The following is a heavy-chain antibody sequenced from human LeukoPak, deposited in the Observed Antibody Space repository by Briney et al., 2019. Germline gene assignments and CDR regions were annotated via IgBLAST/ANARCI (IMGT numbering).Heavy chain of an antibody. D-gene: IGHD5-18*01. J-gene: IGHJ4*02. Sequence: ASVKASCKASGYTFTGYYMHWVRQAPGQGLEWMGWINPNSGGTNYAQKFQGRVTMTRDTSISTAYMELSRLRSDDTAVYYCARVEDTAMVTSDYWGQGTLVTVSS. V-gene: IGHV1-2*02. CDR2: INPNSGGT. CDR1: GYTFTGYY. CDR3: ARVEDTAMVTSDY.